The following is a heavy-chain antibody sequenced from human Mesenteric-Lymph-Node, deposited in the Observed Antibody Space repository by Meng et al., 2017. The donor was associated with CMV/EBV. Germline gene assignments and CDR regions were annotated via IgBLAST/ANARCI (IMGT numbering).Heavy chain of an antibody. CDR1: GGSTSSDEHY. V-gene: IGHV4-31*11. CDR3: ARDRGVEYVYIRYYFDY. Sequence: LRLSCAVSGGSTSSDEHYWTWIRQPPGKGLEWIGYIFYTGITYYNPSLKSRVTISVDTSKNQFSLKLSSVTAADTAVYYCARDRGVEYVYIRYYFDYWGQGTLVTVSS. CDR2: IFYTGIT. D-gene: IGHD3-3*01. J-gene: IGHJ4*02.